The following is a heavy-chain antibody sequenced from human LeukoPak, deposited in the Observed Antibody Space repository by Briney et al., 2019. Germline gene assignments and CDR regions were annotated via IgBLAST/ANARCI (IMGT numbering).Heavy chain of an antibody. D-gene: IGHD3-10*01. Sequence: ASVKVSCKASGYTFINYGISWVRQAPGQGLEWMGWISPYNGNAKYLQRLQGRLTMTTDTSTSTAYMELRSLRSDDTAVYYCARELWFGELLNPSPFDYWGQGTLVTVSS. CDR1: GYTFINYG. CDR2: ISPYNGNA. J-gene: IGHJ4*02. V-gene: IGHV1-18*01. CDR3: ARELWFGELLNPSPFDY.